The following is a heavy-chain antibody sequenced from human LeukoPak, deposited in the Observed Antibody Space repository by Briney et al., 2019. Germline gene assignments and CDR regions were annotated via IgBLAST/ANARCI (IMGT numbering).Heavy chain of an antibody. D-gene: IGHD1-26*01. V-gene: IGHV3-30*18. CDR2: ISYDGSNI. CDR3: AKDEWSDSGSYLDY. Sequence: PGRSLRLSCAASGFTFSSYGMHWVRQAPGKGLEWVAVISYDGSNIYYADSVKGRFTISRDNSKNTLYLQMNSLRAEDTAVYYCAKDEWSDSGSYLDYWGQGTLVTVSS. CDR1: GFTFSSYG. J-gene: IGHJ4*02.